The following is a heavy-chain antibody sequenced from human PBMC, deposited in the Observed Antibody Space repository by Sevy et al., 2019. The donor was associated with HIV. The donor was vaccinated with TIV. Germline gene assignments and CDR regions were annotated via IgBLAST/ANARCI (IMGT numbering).Heavy chain of an antibody. CDR1: GGSISSGDYY. CDR3: ARYRSSGSYYPRHGMDV. V-gene: IGHV4-30-4*01. J-gene: IGHJ6*02. Sequence: SETLSLTCTVSGGSISSGDYYWSWIRQPPGKGLEWIGYIYYSGRTYYNPSLKSRVTISVDTSKNQFSLKLSSVTAADTAVYYCARYRSSGSYYPRHGMDVWGQGTTVTVSS. CDR2: IYYSGRT. D-gene: IGHD3-10*01.